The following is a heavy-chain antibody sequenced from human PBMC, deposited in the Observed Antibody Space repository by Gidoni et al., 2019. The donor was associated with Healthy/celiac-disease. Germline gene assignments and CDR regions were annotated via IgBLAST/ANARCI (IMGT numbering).Heavy chain of an antibody. J-gene: IGHJ6*02. CDR2: INPNSGGT. V-gene: IGHV1-2*02. D-gene: IGHD3-10*01. Sequence: VQLVQSGAEVKKPGASVKVSCRASGYTFTGYYMHWLRQAPGQGLEWMGWINPNSGGTTYAQKFQGRVTMTRDTSNSTAYMELSRLRSDDTAVYFCAGNTFGELNYYGMDVWGQGTTVTVSS. CDR3: AGNTFGELNYYGMDV. CDR1: GYTFTGYY.